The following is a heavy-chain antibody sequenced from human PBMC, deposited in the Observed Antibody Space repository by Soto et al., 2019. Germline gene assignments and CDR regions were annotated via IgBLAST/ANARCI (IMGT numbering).Heavy chain of an antibody. J-gene: IGHJ5*02. CDR1: GGTFSSYA. CDR3: ARDWGTYYYDISGYPNWFDP. D-gene: IGHD3-22*01. Sequence: ASVKVSCKASGGTFSSYAISWVRQAPGQGLEWMGGIIPIFGTANYAQKFQGRVTITADKSTSTAYMELSSLRSEDTAVYYCARDWGTYYYDISGYPNWFDPWGQGTLGTVS. V-gene: IGHV1-69*06. CDR2: IIPIFGTA.